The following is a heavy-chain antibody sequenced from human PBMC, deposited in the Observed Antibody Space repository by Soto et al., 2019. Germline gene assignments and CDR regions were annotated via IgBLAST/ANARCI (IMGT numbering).Heavy chain of an antibody. D-gene: IGHD1-7*01. CDR1: GYTFTSYY. CDR3: ARDLSQKGFTGTRYYYYMDV. Sequence: ALVKVSCKASGYTFTSYYMHWERQAPGQGLEWMGIINPSGGSTSYAQKFQGRVTMTRDTSTSTVYMELSSLRSEDTAVYYCARDLSQKGFTGTRYYYYMDVWGKGTTVTVSS. V-gene: IGHV1-46*03. J-gene: IGHJ6*03. CDR2: INPSGGST.